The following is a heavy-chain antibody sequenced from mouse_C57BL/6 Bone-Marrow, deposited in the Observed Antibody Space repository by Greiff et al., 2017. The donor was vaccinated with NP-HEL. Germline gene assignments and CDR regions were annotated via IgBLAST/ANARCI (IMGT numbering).Heavy chain of an antibody. CDR1: GYTFTSYW. Sequence: QVQLQQPGAELVMPGASVKLSCKASGYTFTSYWMHWVKQRPGQGLEWIGEIDPSDSYTNYNQKFKGKSTLTVDKSSSTAYMQLSSLTSEDSAVYDCAREGSNWAGFAYWGQGTLVTVSA. CDR3: AREGSNWAGFAY. CDR2: IDPSDSYT. D-gene: IGHD4-1*01. V-gene: IGHV1-69*01. J-gene: IGHJ3*01.